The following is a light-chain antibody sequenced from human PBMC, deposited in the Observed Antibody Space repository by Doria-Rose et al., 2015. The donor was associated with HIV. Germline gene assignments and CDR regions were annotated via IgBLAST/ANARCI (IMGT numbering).Light chain of an antibody. Sequence: EIVMTQSPGTLSLSPGERATLSCRASQSFSSTYLAWYQQKPGQAPSLLIYDGYTRATGISDRFSARGSGTDFTLTINRLEPEDFALYYCHQYGTSWTFGQGTKVEI. V-gene: IGKV3-20*01. CDR3: HQYGTSWT. CDR2: DGY. CDR1: QSFSSTY. J-gene: IGKJ1*01.